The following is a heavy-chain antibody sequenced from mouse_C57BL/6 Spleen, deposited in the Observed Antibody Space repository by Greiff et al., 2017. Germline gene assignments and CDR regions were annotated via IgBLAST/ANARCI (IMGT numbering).Heavy chain of an antibody. D-gene: IGHD1-1*01. CDR2: IDPSDSYT. J-gene: IGHJ3*01. CDR3: ARLDYYGSSYWFAY. Sequence: QVQLQQPGAELVMPGASVKLSCKASGYTFTSYWMHWVKPRPGQGLEWIGEIDPSDSYTNYNQKFKGKSTLTVDKSSSTAYMQLSSLTSEDSAVYYCARLDYYGSSYWFAYWGQGTLVTGSA. CDR1: GYTFTSYW. V-gene: IGHV1-69*01.